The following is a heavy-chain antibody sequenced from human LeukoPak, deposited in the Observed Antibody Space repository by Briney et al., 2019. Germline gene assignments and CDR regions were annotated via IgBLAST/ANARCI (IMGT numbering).Heavy chain of an antibody. CDR3: ARDSQWLVRGYYYYGMDV. CDR1: RFTFSDYY. D-gene: IGHD6-19*01. Sequence: GGSLRLSCAASRFTFSDYYMSWIRQAPGKGLEWVSYISSSSSTIYYADSVKGRFTISRDNAKNSLYLQMNSLRDEDTAVYYCARDSQWLVRGYYYYGMDVWGQGTTVTVSS. J-gene: IGHJ6*02. CDR2: ISSSSSTI. V-gene: IGHV3-11*04.